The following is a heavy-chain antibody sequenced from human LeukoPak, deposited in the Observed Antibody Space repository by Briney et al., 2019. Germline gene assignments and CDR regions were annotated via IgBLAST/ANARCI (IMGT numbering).Heavy chain of an antibody. CDR2: MNPNSGAT. D-gene: IGHD2-15*01. V-gene: IGHV1-8*01. J-gene: IGHJ4*02. CDR3: ARGRDCSGSSCYRDY. CDR1: GYTFTSYD. Sequence: GASVKVSCKASGYTFTSYDINWLRQATGQGPEWMGWMNPNSGATGYAQKFQGRVTMTRSTSINTAYMELSSLRAEDTAIYYCARGRDCSGSSCYRDYWGQGTLVTVSS.